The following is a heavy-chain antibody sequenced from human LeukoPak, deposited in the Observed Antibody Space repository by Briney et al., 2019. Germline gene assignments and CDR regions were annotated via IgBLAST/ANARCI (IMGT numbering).Heavy chain of an antibody. Sequence: GGSLRLSCAASGFTVSSSYMSWVRQAPGKGLEWVAAIYSGGSTYYADSVKGRLAISRDNSKNTVYLQVNSLRVEDTAVYYCARDLVVAAGVRLQHWGQGTLVIVSS. CDR2: IYSGGST. D-gene: IGHD2-15*01. J-gene: IGHJ1*01. CDR1: GFTVSSSY. CDR3: ARDLVVAAGVRLQH. V-gene: IGHV3-53*01.